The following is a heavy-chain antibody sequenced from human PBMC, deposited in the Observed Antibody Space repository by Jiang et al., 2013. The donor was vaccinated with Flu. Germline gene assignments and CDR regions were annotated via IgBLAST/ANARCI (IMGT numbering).Heavy chain of an antibody. J-gene: IGHJ2*01. CDR3: ARDILGYSSGWTGYRYFDL. V-gene: IGHV1-46*01. CDR1: GYTFTSYY. Sequence: GYTFTSYYIHWVRQAPGQGLEWMGMINPSGGTTTYAQRLQGRVTMTRDTSTSTVYMELSSLSSEDTAVYYCARDILGYSSGWTGYRYFDLWGRGTLVTVSS. D-gene: IGHD6-19*01. CDR2: INPSGGTT.